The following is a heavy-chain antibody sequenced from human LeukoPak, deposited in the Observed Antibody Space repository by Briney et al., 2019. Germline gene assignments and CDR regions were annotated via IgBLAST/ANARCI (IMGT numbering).Heavy chain of an antibody. CDR3: ARARNNYDSSGYSALDY. D-gene: IGHD3-22*01. CDR2: IWYDGSNK. CDR1: GFTFSSFG. J-gene: IGHJ4*02. Sequence: GGSLRLSCAASGFTFSSFGMHWVRQAPGKGLEWVAVIWYDGSNKYYADSVKGRFTISRDNSQNTLYLQGNNLRAEDTAVYCCARARNNYDSSGYSALDYWGQGTLVTVSS. V-gene: IGHV3-33*01.